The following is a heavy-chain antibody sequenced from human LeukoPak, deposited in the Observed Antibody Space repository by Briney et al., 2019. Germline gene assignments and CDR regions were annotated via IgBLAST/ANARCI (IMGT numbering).Heavy chain of an antibody. CDR1: GLTFSSYW. Sequence: SGGSLRLSCAASGLTFSSYWMHWVRQVPGKGLVWVSRINPGGSSTAYADSVKGRFTISRDNAKNTLYLQMDSLRAEDTAIYYCARSNQADDYWGQGTLVTVSS. V-gene: IGHV3-74*01. CDR2: INPGGSST. CDR3: ARSNQADDY. J-gene: IGHJ4*02. D-gene: IGHD1-14*01.